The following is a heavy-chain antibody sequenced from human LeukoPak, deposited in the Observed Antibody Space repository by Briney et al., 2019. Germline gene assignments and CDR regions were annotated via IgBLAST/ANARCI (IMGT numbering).Heavy chain of an antibody. D-gene: IGHD1-1*01. Sequence: EASVKVSCKASGYTFIINYMHWVRQAPGQGLEWVGVINPIDITTSYAQKFQGRVTMTRDTSTSTVYMEVSSLRSEDTAVYYCARQSLTGTTPFDYWGQGPLVTVSS. V-gene: IGHV1-46*01. J-gene: IGHJ4*02. CDR3: ARQSLTGTTPFDY. CDR1: GYTFIINY. CDR2: INPIDITT.